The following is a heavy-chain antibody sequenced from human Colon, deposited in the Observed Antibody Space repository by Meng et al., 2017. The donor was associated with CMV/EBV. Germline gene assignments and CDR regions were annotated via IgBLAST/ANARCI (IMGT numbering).Heavy chain of an antibody. CDR2: IYWDADK. CDR1: VFSLRTSGVG. CDR3: AHRMGRIAARVFDY. V-gene: IGHV2-5*02. D-gene: IGHD6-6*01. J-gene: IGHJ4*02. Sequence: TLQESGSAPVKPSPTRTVNCTCSVFSLRTSGVGVAWIRQPPGKALEWLALIYWDADKGYSPHLKSRLTITKATSKNQVVLRMTNMDPVDTATYYCAHRMGRIAARVFDYWGQGTLVTVSS.